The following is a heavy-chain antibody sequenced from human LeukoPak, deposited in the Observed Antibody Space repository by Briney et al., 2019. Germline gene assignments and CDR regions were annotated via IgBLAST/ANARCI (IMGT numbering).Heavy chain of an antibody. Sequence: GASVKVSCKASGYSFTSYAIQWVRQAPGQRPEWMGWINAGNGNTKYSQKFQGRVTITRDTSASTAYMELSSLRSEDTAVYYCARPSCSSGPYFDYWGQGTLVTVSS. CDR1: GYSFTSYA. J-gene: IGHJ4*02. CDR3: ARPSCSSGPYFDY. V-gene: IGHV1-3*01. CDR2: INAGNGNT. D-gene: IGHD6-19*01.